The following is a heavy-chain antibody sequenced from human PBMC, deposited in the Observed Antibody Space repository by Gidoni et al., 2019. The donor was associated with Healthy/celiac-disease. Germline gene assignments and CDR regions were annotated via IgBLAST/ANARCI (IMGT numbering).Heavy chain of an antibody. CDR1: GFTVSSNY. Sequence: EVQLVESGGGLVQPGGSLRLACAASGFTVSSNYVSWVRQAPGKGLEWVSVIYSGGSTYYADSVKGRFTISRDNSKNTLYLQMNSLRAEDTAVYYCAGSSGWYISVDYWGQGTLVTVSS. J-gene: IGHJ4*02. CDR2: IYSGGST. CDR3: AGSSGWYISVDY. V-gene: IGHV3-66*01. D-gene: IGHD6-19*01.